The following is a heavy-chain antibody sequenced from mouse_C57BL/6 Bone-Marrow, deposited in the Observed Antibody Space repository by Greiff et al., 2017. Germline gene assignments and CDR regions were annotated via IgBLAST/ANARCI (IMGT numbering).Heavy chain of an antibody. CDR1: GFSLSTFGMG. D-gene: IGHD1-1*01. CDR2: IWWDDDK. J-gene: IGHJ2*01. CDR3: ARIHYGSSCYYFDY. Sequence: QVTLKVCGPGILQPSQTLSLTCSFSGFSLSTFGMGVGWIRQPSGKGLEWLAHIWWDDDKYYNPALKSRLTISKDTSKNQVCLKIANVDTADTATDYCARIHYGSSCYYFDYWGQGTTLTVSS. V-gene: IGHV8-8*01.